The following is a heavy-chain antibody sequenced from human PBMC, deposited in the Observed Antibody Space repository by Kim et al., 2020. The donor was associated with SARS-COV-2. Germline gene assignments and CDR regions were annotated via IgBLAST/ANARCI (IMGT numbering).Heavy chain of an antibody. CDR3: ARVAEWLRFGAFDI. J-gene: IGHJ3*02. Sequence: AQKLQGRVTMTTDTSTSTAYMELRSLRSDDTAVYYCARVAEWLRFGAFDIWGQGTMVTVSS. D-gene: IGHD5-12*01. V-gene: IGHV1-18*01.